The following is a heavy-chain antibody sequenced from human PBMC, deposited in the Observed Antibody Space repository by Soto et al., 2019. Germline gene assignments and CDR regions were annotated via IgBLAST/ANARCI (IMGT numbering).Heavy chain of an antibody. J-gene: IGHJ6*02. D-gene: IGHD3-10*01. CDR2: ISYDGSNK. V-gene: IGHV3-30*18. Sequence: GGSLRLSCAASGFTFSSYGMHWVRQAPGKGLEWVAVISYDGSNKYYADSVKGRFTISRDNSKNTLYLQMNSLRAKDTAVYYCAKDWGGWFGELYGMDVWGQGTTVTVSS. CDR3: AKDWGGWFGELYGMDV. CDR1: GFTFSSYG.